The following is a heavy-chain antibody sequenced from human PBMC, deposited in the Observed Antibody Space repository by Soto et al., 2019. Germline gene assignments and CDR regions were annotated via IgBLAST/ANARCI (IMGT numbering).Heavy chain of an antibody. J-gene: IGHJ4*02. CDR3: VRRLDADN. Sequence: EVQRVESGGDLVQPGGSLRLSCAVSGLTFSSYWMHWVRQAPGKGLEWVSRIDSDGSRTNYADSVKGRFTISRDNAKNMLYIQLLSPSADDLTVYYCVRRLDADNWGQGTLVIVSS. CDR2: IDSDGSRT. D-gene: IGHD3-16*01. CDR1: GLTFSSYW. V-gene: IGHV3-74*01.